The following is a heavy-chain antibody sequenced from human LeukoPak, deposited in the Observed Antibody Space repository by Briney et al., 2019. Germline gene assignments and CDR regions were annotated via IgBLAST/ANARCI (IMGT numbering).Heavy chain of an antibody. V-gene: IGHV1-18*01. Sequence: ASVKVSCKASGYTFTSYGIRWVRQAPGQGLEWMGWISAYNGNTNYAQKLQGRVTMTTDTSTSTAYMELRSLRSDDTAVYSCARDRYRYCSSTSCYPSFDYWGQGTLVTVSS. CDR1: GYTFTSYG. CDR2: ISAYNGNT. CDR3: ARDRYRYCSSTSCYPSFDY. D-gene: IGHD2-2*01. J-gene: IGHJ4*02.